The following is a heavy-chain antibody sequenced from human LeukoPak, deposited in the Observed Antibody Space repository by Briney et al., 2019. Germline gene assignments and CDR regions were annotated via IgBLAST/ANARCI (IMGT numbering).Heavy chain of an antibody. V-gene: IGHV1-46*01. CDR2: IYPRDGST. CDR3: ARDQEGFDY. Sequence: ASVKVPCKASGYTFTSNYTHWVRQAPGQGLEWMGMIYPRDGSTSYAQKFQGRVTVTRDTSTSTVHMEPSGLRSEDTAVYYCARDQEGFDYWGQGTLVTVSS. CDR1: GYTFTSNY. J-gene: IGHJ4*02.